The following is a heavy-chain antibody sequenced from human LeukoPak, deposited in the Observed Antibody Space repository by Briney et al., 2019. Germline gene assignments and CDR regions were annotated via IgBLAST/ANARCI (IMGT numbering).Heavy chain of an antibody. CDR1: GGSFSGYY. CDR2: IKHSGST. D-gene: IGHD2-8*01. Sequence: SETLSLTCAVYGGSFSGYYWSWIRQPPGKGLEWIGEIKHSGSTNYNPSLKSRVTISVETSKNQFSLKLTSVTAADTAVSYCARGSPGVGSYFDYWGQEALVTVSS. V-gene: IGHV4-34*01. J-gene: IGHJ4*02. CDR3: ARGSPGVGSYFDY.